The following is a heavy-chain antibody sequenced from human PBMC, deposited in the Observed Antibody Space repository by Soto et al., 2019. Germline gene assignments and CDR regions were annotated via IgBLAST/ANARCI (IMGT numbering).Heavy chain of an antibody. CDR1: GYTFTSYG. J-gene: IGHJ6*02. Sequence: QVQRVQSGAEVKKPGASVKVSCKASGYTFTSYGINWVRQAPGQGLEWMGWISAYNGNTNYAQKLQGRVTMTTDTSTSTAYMELRSLRSDDTAGYYCARVITGTTFYYYYGMDVWGQGTTVTVSS. D-gene: IGHD1-7*01. V-gene: IGHV1-18*01. CDR3: ARVITGTTFYYYYGMDV. CDR2: ISAYNGNT.